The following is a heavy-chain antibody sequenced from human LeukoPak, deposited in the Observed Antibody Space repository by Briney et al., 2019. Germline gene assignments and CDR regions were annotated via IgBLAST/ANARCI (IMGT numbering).Heavy chain of an antibody. CDR1: GYTFTGYY. V-gene: IGHV1-2*02. Sequence: ASVKVSCKASGYTFTGYYMHWVRQAPGQGLEWMGWINPNSGGTNYAQKFQGRVTMTRDTSISTAYMELSRLRSDDTAVYYCARDPSITPLFRGSGYWGQGTLVTVSS. CDR2: INPNSGGT. CDR3: ARDPSITPLFRGSGY. J-gene: IGHJ4*02. D-gene: IGHD3-10*01.